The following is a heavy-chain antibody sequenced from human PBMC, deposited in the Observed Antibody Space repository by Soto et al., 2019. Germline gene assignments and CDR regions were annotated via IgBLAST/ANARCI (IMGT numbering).Heavy chain of an antibody. D-gene: IGHD3-22*01. V-gene: IGHV3-33*05. J-gene: IGHJ4*02. CDR3: ARDSKDDSSGYYAGFDY. CDR2: ISYDGSNK. Sequence: QVQLVESGGGVVQPGRSLRFSCAVSGFTFSSYGMNWVRQAPGKGLEWVAAISYDGSNKYYADSVRGRFTISRDNFKNTLYLHMNSLRAEDTAVYYCARDSKDDSSGYYAGFDYWGQGTLVTVSS. CDR1: GFTFSSYG.